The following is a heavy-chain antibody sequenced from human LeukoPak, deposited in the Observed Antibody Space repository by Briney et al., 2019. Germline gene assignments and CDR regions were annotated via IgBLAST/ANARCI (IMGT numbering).Heavy chain of an antibody. J-gene: IGHJ4*02. V-gene: IGHV3-21*01. CDR1: GFTFSSYS. CDR2: ISYSSGYI. CDR3: ASDIRDAYNDY. Sequence: GGSLRLSCAASGFTFSSYSMNWVRQAPGKGLEWVSFISYSSGYIYYADSVKGRFTISRDNAKNSLYLQMNSLRAEDTAVYYCASDIRDAYNDYWGQGTLVTVSS. D-gene: IGHD5-24*01.